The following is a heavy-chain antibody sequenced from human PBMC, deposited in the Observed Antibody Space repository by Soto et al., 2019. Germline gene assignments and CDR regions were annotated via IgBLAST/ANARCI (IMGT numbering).Heavy chain of an antibody. V-gene: IGHV4-59*08. J-gene: IGHJ6*02. D-gene: IGHD3-10*01. CDR1: GGSINSYY. CDR2: VHHSWGS. Sequence: QVQLQESGPGLVKPSETLSLSCTVSGGSINSYYWSWIRQSPGKRMEWSGYVHHSWGSSYNPSLPSRGAISLDTSNLQFSLTATSVTATDAAVYNCARHGFGPLHGLVDVWGQGTTVTVSS. CDR3: ARHGFGPLHGLVDV.